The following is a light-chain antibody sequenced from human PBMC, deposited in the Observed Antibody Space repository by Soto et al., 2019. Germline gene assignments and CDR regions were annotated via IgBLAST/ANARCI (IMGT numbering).Light chain of an antibody. CDR1: QSVSSY. Sequence: EIVLTQSPATLSLSPGERATLSCRASQSVSSYLAWYQQKSGQAPRVLIYDASNRAPGIPARFSGSGSGTDFTLTISRLEPEDFAVYYCLQRSNWPYTFGQGTELEIK. V-gene: IGKV3-11*01. CDR3: LQRSNWPYT. CDR2: DAS. J-gene: IGKJ2*01.